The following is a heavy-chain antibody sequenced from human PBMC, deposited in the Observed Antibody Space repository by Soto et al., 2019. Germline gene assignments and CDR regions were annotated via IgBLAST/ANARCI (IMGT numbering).Heavy chain of an antibody. CDR3: ANGKALYYYDSSGYWDAFDI. Sequence: GGSLRLSCAASGFTFSSYGMHWVRQAPGKGLEWVAVISYDGSNKYYADSVKGRFTISRDNSKNTLYLQMNSLRAEDTAVYYCANGKALYYYDSSGYWDAFDIWGQGTMVTVSS. J-gene: IGHJ3*02. CDR1: GFTFSSYG. V-gene: IGHV3-30*18. CDR2: ISYDGSNK. D-gene: IGHD3-22*01.